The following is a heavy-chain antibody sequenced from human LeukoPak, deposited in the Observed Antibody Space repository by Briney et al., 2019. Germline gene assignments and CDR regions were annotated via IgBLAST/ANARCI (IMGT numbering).Heavy chain of an antibody. D-gene: IGHD6-25*01. CDR2: IHSGATT. Sequence: GGSLRLSCAASVFTVSSNYMSWVRQAPGKGLEWVSVIHSGATTYYADSVKGRFTISRDNSKNALYLQMNSLRADDTAVYYCARVAAVYYSYGMDVWGQGTTLTVSS. CDR1: VFTVSSNY. CDR3: ARVAAVYYSYGMDV. V-gene: IGHV3-66*01. J-gene: IGHJ6*02.